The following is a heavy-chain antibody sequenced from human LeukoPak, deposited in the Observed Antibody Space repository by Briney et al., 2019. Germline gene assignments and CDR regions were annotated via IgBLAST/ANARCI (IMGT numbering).Heavy chain of an antibody. J-gene: IGHJ4*02. D-gene: IGHD3-22*01. Sequence: TSETLSLTCTVSGGSISSSSYYWGWIRQPPGKGLGRIGSIYYSGSTYYNPSLKSRVTISVDTSKNQFSLKLSSVTAADTAVYYCARRRRTYYYDSSGYGYFDYWGQGTLVTVSS. CDR3: ARRRRTYYYDSSGYGYFDY. CDR2: IYYSGST. CDR1: GGSISSSSYY. V-gene: IGHV4-39*01.